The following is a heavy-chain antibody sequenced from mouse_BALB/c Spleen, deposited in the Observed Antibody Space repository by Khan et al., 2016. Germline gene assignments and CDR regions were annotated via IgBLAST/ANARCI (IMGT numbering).Heavy chain of an antibody. CDR2: IDPANGNT. CDR3: GRSPDDYDVEFAD. Sequence: VQLQQSGAELVKPGASVKLSCTASGFNIKDTYMHWVKQRPEQGLEWIGRIDPANGNTKYDPKFQGKATITADTSSNTAYLQLSSLPSEDTAVYYSGRSPDDYDVEFADWGQGTLVTVSA. CDR1: GFNIKDTY. V-gene: IGHV14-3*02. D-gene: IGHD2-4*01. J-gene: IGHJ3*01.